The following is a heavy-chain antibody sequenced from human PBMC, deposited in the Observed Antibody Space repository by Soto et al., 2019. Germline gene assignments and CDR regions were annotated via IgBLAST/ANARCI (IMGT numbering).Heavy chain of an antibody. CDR1: GFSFSSYV. D-gene: IGHD5-18*01. CDR2: ISADDGST. CDR3: AKAGYSFSFDY. Sequence: EVQLLESGGGLVQSGGSLRLSCTASGFSFSSYVMSWVRQAPGKGLEWVSEISADDGSTYYADSVKGRFTISRENSKNTVDMQMNSLRADDTAVYYCAKAGYSFSFDYWGQGTLVTVSS. J-gene: IGHJ4*02. V-gene: IGHV3-23*01.